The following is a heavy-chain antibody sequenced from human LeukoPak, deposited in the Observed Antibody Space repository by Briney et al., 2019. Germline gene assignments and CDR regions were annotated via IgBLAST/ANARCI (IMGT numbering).Heavy chain of an antibody. V-gene: IGHV3-74*01. CDR1: GFTFSTYE. CDR3: ARGGYYGSGRYYFDS. J-gene: IGHJ4*02. CDR2: IKSDGSNT. D-gene: IGHD3-3*01. Sequence: GGSLRLSCAASGFTFSTYEMNWVRQAPGKGLVWVSRIKSDGSNTNYADSVKGRFTISRDNAKNTLNLQMNSLRAEDTAVYYCARGGYYGSGRYYFDSWGQGTLVTVSS.